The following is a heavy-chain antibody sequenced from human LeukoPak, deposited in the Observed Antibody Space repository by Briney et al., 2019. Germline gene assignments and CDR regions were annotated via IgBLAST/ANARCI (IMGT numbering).Heavy chain of an antibody. D-gene: IGHD3-10*02. CDR1: GFTFNFYS. CDR3: AELGITMIGGV. V-gene: IGHV3-21*01. J-gene: IGHJ6*04. CDR2: ISRASESI. Sequence: GGSLRLSCAASGFTFNFYSMAWVRQAPGKGLEWASIISRASESIFYADSVKGRFTISRDNAKNSLYLQMNSLRAEDTAVYYCAELGITMIGGVWGKGTTVTISS.